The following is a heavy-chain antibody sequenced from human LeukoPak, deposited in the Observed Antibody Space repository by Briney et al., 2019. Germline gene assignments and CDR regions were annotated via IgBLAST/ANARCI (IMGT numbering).Heavy chain of an antibody. CDR1: GFTFSSYA. D-gene: IGHD3-3*01. Sequence: GSLRLSCAASGFTFSSYAMSWVRQAPGKGLAWVSAISGSGGSTYYADSVKGRFTISRDNSKNTLYLQMNSLRAEDTAVYYCAKAVEDFWSGYLSRNTYYFDYWGQGTLVTVSS. CDR3: AKAVEDFWSGYLSRNTYYFDY. CDR2: ISGSGGST. J-gene: IGHJ4*02. V-gene: IGHV3-23*01.